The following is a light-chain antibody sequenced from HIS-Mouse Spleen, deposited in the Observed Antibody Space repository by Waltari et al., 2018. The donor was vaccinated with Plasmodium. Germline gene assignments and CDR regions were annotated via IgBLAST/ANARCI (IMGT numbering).Light chain of an antibody. CDR1: ALPKKY. CDR2: KDS. Sequence: SYELTQPPSVSVSPGQTARLTCSGDALPKKYAYWYQQKPGQAPVLVIYKDSERPSGIPERFSGSSSGTTVTLTISGVQAEDEADYYCQSADSSGTYWVFGGGTKLTVL. V-gene: IGLV3-25*03. CDR3: QSADSSGTYWV. J-gene: IGLJ3*02.